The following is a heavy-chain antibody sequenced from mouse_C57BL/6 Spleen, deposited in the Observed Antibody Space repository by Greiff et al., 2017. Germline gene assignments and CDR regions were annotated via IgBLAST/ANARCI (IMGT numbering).Heavy chain of an antibody. J-gene: IGHJ1*03. V-gene: IGHV1-54*01. CDR3: ARRSLYYGSPSYWYFDG. CDR1: GYAFTNYL. Sequence: VQLPQSGAELVRPGTSVKVSCKASGYAFTNYLIEWVKQRPGQGLEWIGVINPGSGGTNYNEKFKGKATLTADKSSSTAYMQLSSLTSEDSAVYFCARRSLYYGSPSYWYFDGWGTGTTVTVAS. CDR2: INPGSGGT. D-gene: IGHD1-1*01.